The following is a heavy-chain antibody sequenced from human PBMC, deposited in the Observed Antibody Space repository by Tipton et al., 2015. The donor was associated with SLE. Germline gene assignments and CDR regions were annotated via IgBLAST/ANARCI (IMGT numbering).Heavy chain of an antibody. Sequence: LRLSCAVYGGSFSGYYWSWIRQPPGKGLEWIGEINHSGSTNYNPSLKSRVTISVDTSKNQFSLKLSPVTAADTAVYFCARVSGSYLYYYYYYYMDVWGKRTTVTVSS. CDR2: INHSGST. CDR1: GGSFSGYY. J-gene: IGHJ6*03. CDR3: ARVSGSYLYYYYYYYMDV. D-gene: IGHD1-26*01. V-gene: IGHV4-34*01.